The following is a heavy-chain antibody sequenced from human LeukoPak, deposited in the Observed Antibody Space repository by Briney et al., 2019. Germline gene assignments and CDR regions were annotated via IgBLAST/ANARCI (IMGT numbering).Heavy chain of an antibody. CDR1: GVSISSFY. CDR2: ISDSGRT. Sequence: SETLSLTCTVSGVSISSFYWSWIRQPPMKGLEWIGYISDSGRTNYNPSLRSRVTISVDTSKNQFSLKLTSVTAADTAVYYCARYRVVDFWSGYFIRAAPPYGMDVWGQGTTVTVSS. D-gene: IGHD3-3*01. J-gene: IGHJ6*02. V-gene: IGHV4-59*01. CDR3: ARYRVVDFWSGYFIRAAPPYGMDV.